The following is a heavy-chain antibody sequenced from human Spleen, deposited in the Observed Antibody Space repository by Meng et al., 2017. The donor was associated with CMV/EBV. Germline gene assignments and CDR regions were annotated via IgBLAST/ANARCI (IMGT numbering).Heavy chain of an antibody. CDR3: ARVDPVGGATFDS. V-gene: IGHV4/OR15-8*02. Sequence: VGSGGSIGGSNWWRWIRQDPGKRLEWIGEISHGGYTSYNPCVKGRVTISIDRSKTQFFLKLNSVTAADTAVYYCARVDPVGGATFDSWGQGTLVTVSS. J-gene: IGHJ4*02. CDR2: ISHGGYT. CDR1: GGSIGGSNW. D-gene: IGHD1-26*01.